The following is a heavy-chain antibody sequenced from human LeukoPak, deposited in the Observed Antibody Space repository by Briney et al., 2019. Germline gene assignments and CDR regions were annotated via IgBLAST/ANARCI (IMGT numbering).Heavy chain of an antibody. J-gene: IGHJ3*02. Sequence: PSQTLSLTRAVSGGSISSGGYSWSWIRQPPGKGLEWIGYIYHSGSTYYNPSLKSRVTISVDRSKNQFSLKLSSVTAADTAVYYCARAFHYYGSGSYYLGAFDIWGQGTMVTVSS. D-gene: IGHD3-10*01. V-gene: IGHV4-30-2*01. CDR1: GGSISSGGYS. CDR2: IYHSGST. CDR3: ARAFHYYGSGSYYLGAFDI.